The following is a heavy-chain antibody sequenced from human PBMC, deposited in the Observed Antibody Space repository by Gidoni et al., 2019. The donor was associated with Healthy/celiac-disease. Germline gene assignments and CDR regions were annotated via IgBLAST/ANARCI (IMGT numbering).Heavy chain of an antibody. J-gene: IGHJ6*02. CDR1: GCTFRSHT. D-gene: IGHD4-4*01. V-gene: IGHV3-21*01. CDR3: ARVLVGTTEIPVDYYYYGMDV. CDR2: SSSSSSYI. Sequence: EVHLVESGGGLVKPGGALGVACAASGCTFRSHTLPRVRQAQGKGLEWGSSSSSSSSYIYYADSVKGRFTISRDNAKNSLYLQMNGLRAEDTAVYYCARVLVGTTEIPVDYYYYGMDVWGQGTTVTVSS.